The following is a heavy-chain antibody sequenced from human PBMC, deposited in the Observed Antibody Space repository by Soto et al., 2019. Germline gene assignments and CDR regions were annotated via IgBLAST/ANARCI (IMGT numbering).Heavy chain of an antibody. Sequence: EVQLVESGGGLVQPGGSLRLSCAASGITVSNNYMSWVRQDPGKGLECVSLIYSNGDTRYADSVKGRFTISRDNSKNTVYLQMTSLRAEDTAVYYCARDPPGIAAAGGGWGQGTTVTVSS. J-gene: IGHJ6*02. V-gene: IGHV3-66*01. CDR1: GITVSNNY. CDR2: IYSNGDT. D-gene: IGHD6-13*01. CDR3: ARDPPGIAAAGGG.